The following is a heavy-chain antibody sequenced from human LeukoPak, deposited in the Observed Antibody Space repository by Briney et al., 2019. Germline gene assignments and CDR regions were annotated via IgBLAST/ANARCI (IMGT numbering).Heavy chain of an antibody. D-gene: IGHD3-22*01. CDR2: INPNSGGT. CDR3: ARDLSYYDSSGYYYR. CDR1: GYTFTGYY. J-gene: IGHJ4*02. V-gene: IGHV1-2*06. Sequence: GAPVKVSCKASGYTFTGYYMHWVRQAPGQGLEWMGRINPNSGGTNYAQKFQGRVTMTRDKSISTAYMELSRLRSDDTAVYYCARDLSYYDSSGYYYRWGQGTLVTVSS.